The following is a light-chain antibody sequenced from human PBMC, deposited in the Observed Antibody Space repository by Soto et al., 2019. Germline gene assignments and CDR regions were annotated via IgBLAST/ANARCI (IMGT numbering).Light chain of an antibody. CDR2: DAS. V-gene: IGKV3-11*01. Sequence: EFVLTHSTGTLSLSPGERATLSWRASQSISSYLAWYQQKPGQAPRLLIYDASNRATGIPARFSGSGSGTDFTLTISSLEPEDFAVYYCQQRSNWPKFGQGTKVDIK. CDR3: QQRSNWPK. J-gene: IGKJ1*01. CDR1: QSISSY.